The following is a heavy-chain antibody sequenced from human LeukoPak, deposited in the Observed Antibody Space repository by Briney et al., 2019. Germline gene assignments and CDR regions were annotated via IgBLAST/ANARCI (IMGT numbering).Heavy chain of an antibody. CDR1: GVTFSSYW. CDR3: ARARIDY. J-gene: IGHJ4*02. D-gene: IGHD1-14*01. CDR2: IKDDGSEK. V-gene: IGHV3-7*04. Sequence: GGSLRLSCVGSGVTFSSYWMTWVRQAPGKGLEWVANIKDDGSEKYSVDSVEGRFTISRDNAKNLLYLQMSSLRAEDTAVDYCARARIDYWGQGTLVTVSS.